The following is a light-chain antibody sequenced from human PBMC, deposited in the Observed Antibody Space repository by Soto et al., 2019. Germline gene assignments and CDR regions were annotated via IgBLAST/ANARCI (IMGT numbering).Light chain of an antibody. CDR2: DAS. CDR1: QSVSSC. V-gene: IGKV3-11*01. CDR3: QQYRNWPRT. J-gene: IGKJ1*01. Sequence: EIVLTQSPPTLALSPGERATLSCRASQSVSSCLAWYQQKPGQAPRLLIYDASNRASGIPARFSGSGSGTDFTLTISSLQPDDFAIYYCQQYRNWPRTFGQGTKVDIK.